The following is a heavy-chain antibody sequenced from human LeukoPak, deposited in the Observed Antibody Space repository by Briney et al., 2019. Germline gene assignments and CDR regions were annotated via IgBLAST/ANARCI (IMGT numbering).Heavy chain of an antibody. D-gene: IGHD2-2*01. V-gene: IGHV3-9*01. CDR1: GFTFDDYA. J-gene: IGHJ4*02. CDR3: AKDIGIVPAAMGY. CDR2: ISWNSGSI. Sequence: GGSLRLSCAASGFTFDDYAMHWVRQAPGKGLEWVSGISWNSGSIGYADSVKGRFTISRDNAKNSLYLQMNSLRAEDTALYYCAKDIGIVPAAMGYWGQGTLVTVSS.